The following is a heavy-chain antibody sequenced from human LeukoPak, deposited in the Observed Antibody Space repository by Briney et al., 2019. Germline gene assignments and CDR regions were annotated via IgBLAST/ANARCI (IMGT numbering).Heavy chain of an antibody. J-gene: IGHJ4*02. CDR1: GYTFTSYG. Sequence: ASVKVSCKASGYTFTSYGISWVRQAPGQGLEWMGIINPSGGSTSYAQKFQGRVTMTRDTSTSTVYMELSSLRSEDTAVYYCARRQLRFGHFDYWGQGTLVTVSS. D-gene: IGHD3-3*01. V-gene: IGHV1-46*01. CDR3: ARRQLRFGHFDY. CDR2: INPSGGST.